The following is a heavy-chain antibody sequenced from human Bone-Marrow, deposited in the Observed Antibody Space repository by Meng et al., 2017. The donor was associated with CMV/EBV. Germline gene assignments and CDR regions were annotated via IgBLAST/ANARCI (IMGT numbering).Heavy chain of an antibody. Sequence: GGSLRLSCAASGFTFSNFPVYWVRQAPGKGLEWVALISYDSNVKYYADSVKGRFTISRDNSKNTLYLQMNSLRPEDTAVYYCSRGSPKTSTCVFDIWGQGTMVTVSS. CDR3: SRGSPKTSTCVFDI. CDR2: ISYDSNVK. D-gene: IGHD3-10*01. J-gene: IGHJ3*02. CDR1: GFTFSNFP. V-gene: IGHV3-30*04.